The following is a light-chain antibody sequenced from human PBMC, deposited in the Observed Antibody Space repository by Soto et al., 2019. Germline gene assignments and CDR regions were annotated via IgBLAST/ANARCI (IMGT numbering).Light chain of an antibody. V-gene: IGLV2-14*01. CDR2: EVS. J-gene: IGLJ1*01. CDR3: SSFTSSNTQV. CDR1: SSDVGGYKY. Sequence: QSVLTQPASVSGSPGQSITISCTGTSSDVGGYKYVSWYQQHPGKVPKLMIYEVSKRPSGVSNRFSGSKSGNTASLTISGLQAEDESDYYCSSFTSSNTQVFGTGTKVTVL.